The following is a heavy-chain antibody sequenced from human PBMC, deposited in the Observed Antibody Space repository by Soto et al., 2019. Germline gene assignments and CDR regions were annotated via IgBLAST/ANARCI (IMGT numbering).Heavy chain of an antibody. CDR1: GYSFTSYW. D-gene: IGHD1-26*01. V-gene: IGHV5-51*01. CDR3: ARLPGGIVGATPLYYFDY. CDR2: IYPGDSDT. J-gene: IGHJ4*02. Sequence: EVQLVQSGAEVKKPGESLKISCKGSGYSFTSYWIGWVRQMPGKGLEWMGIIYPGDSDTRYSPSFQGQVTISADKSISTAYLQWSSLKASDTAMYYCARLPGGIVGATPLYYFDYWGQGTLVTVSS.